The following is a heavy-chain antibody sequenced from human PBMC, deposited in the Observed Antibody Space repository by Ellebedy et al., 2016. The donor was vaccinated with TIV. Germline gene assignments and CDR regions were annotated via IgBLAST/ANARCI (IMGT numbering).Heavy chain of an antibody. D-gene: IGHD2-2*01. CDR2: IIPILGLA. CDR1: GGTFTTDV. CDR3: ARQNAYTHAMTPYDY. V-gene: IGHV1-69*04. Sequence: AASVKVSCKASGGTFTTDVINWVRQAPGQGLEWMGRIIPILGLANYAQKFQVRVTITADKSTSTAYMELSSLTSEDTAVYYCARQNAYTHAMTPYDYWGQGTLVTVSS. J-gene: IGHJ4*02.